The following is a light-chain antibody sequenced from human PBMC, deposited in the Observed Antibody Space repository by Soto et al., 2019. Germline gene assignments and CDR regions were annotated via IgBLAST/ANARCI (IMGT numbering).Light chain of an antibody. J-gene: IGKJ4*01. CDR2: WAA. CDR1: QSGFYNSNNKHY. V-gene: IGKV4-1*01. CDR3: QQSYSTPLT. Sequence: DIVMTQSPDSLAVSLGERATINCKPSQSGFYNSNNKHYLAWYQHKPGQPPRLLIYWAATRESGVPDRVSGSGSVKDFDLTISSLQPEDVAVYYCQQSYSTPLTFGGGTKVAIK.